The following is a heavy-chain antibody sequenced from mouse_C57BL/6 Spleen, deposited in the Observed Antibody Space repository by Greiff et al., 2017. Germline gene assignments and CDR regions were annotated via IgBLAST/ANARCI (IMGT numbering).Heavy chain of an antibody. CDR1: GYTFTDYN. Sequence: VQLKQSGPELVKPGASVKMSCKASGYTFTDYNMHWVKQSHGKSLEWIGYINPNNGGTSYNQKFKGKATLTVNKSSSTAYMELRSLTPEDSAVYYCARVYYDYDDGAWFAYWGQGTLVTVSA. CDR3: ARVYYDYDDGAWFAY. CDR2: INPNNGGT. D-gene: IGHD2-4*01. J-gene: IGHJ3*01. V-gene: IGHV1-22*01.